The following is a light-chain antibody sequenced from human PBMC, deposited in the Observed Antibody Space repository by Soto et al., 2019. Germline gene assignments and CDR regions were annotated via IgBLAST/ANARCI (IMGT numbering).Light chain of an antibody. J-gene: IGKJ1*01. Sequence: IVFSQSPATLCASPGERATLSCRASQSVSNNYLAWYQQKPGQAPRLLTYGASNRATGIPDRFSGSGSGTDCARTVCIWEPADSALYYCQECGSSRVVGQGTKVDI. V-gene: IGKV3-20*01. CDR1: QSVSNNY. CDR3: QECGSSRV. CDR2: GAS.